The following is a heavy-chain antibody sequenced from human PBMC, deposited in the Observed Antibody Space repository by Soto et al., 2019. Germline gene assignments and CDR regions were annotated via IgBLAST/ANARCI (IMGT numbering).Heavy chain of an antibody. CDR2: IYSGGNT. V-gene: IGHV3-66*01. D-gene: IGHD3-3*01. J-gene: IGHJ3*02. CDR1: GFTVSSNY. Sequence: GSLRLACAVSGFTVSSNYMNWVRQAPGKGLEWVSFIYSGGNTYYADSVKGRFTISRDNSKNMLYLQMNSLRVEDTAVYYCAREVRVRGFAFDIWGQGTMVTVSS. CDR3: AREVRVRGFAFDI.